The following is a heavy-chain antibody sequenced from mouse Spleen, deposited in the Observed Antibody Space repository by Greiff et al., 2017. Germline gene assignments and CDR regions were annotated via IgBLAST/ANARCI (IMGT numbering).Heavy chain of an antibody. CDR1: GYTFTSYW. CDR2: IDPSDSYT. D-gene: IGHD2-4*01. V-gene: IGHV1S127*01. J-gene: IGHJ3*01. CDR3: TRSSDYGPLAY. Sequence: QVQLQQPGAELVKPGASVKMSCKASGYTFTSYWMHWVKQRPGQGLEWIGVIDPSDSYTSYNQKFKGKATLTVDTSSSTAYMQLSSLTSEDSAVYYCTRSSDYGPLAYWGQGTLVTVSA.